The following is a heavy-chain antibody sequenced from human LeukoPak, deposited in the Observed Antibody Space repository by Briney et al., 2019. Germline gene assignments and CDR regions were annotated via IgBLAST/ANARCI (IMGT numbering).Heavy chain of an antibody. J-gene: IGHJ6*02. V-gene: IGHV3-33*01. D-gene: IGHD2-2*01. CDR2: IWYDGRNK. Sequence: GGSLRLSCAASGFTFSSYGMHWVRQAPGKGLEWVAVIWYDGRNKYYADSVKGRFTISRDNSTNTLYLQMNSLRAEDTAVYYCARDNRIVPAAIPSYYYGMGVWGQGTTVTVSS. CDR1: GFTFSSYG. CDR3: ARDNRIVPAAIPSYYYGMGV.